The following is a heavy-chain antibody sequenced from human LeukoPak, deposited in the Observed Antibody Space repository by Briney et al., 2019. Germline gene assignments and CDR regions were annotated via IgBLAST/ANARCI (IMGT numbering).Heavy chain of an antibody. CDR3: TTGYPYYYGSGIPSRGTQNFDY. J-gene: IGHJ4*02. D-gene: IGHD3-10*01. Sequence: GGSLRLSCAASEFTFFTYWMTWVRQAPGKGLEWVGRIKSKTDGGTTDYAAPVKGKFTISRDDSKNTLYLQMNSLKTEDTAVYYCTTGYPYYYGSGIPSRGTQNFDYWGQGTLVTVSS. CDR1: EFTFFTYW. V-gene: IGHV3-15*01. CDR2: IKSKTDGGTT.